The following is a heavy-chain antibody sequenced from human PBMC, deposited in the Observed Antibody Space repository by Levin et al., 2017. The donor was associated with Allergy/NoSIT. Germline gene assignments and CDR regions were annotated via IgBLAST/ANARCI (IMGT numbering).Heavy chain of an antibody. CDR3: ARRITMVQGVINSDAFDI. Sequence: ASVKVSCKASGYTFTSYDINWVRQATGQGLEWMGWMNPNSGNTGYAQKFQGRVTMTRNTSISTAYMELSSLRSEDTAVYYCARRITMVQGVINSDAFDIWGQGTMVTVSS. V-gene: IGHV1-8*01. D-gene: IGHD3-10*01. CDR1: GYTFTSYD. J-gene: IGHJ3*02. CDR2: MNPNSGNT.